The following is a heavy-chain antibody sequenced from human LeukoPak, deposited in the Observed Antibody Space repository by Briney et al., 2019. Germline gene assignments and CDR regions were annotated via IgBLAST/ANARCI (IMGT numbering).Heavy chain of an antibody. J-gene: IGHJ1*01. CDR3: ARGRQLHLGESFPFAEFFQP. CDR2: INPNSGGT. D-gene: IGHD3-16*01. CDR1: GYTFTGQY. V-gene: IGHV1-2*02. Sequence: WASAKVSCKTSGYTFTGQYLHWVRQAPGQGLEWMGWINPNSGGTKSAQKFQGRVIMTRDTSISTAYMELRSLGSDDTAVYYCARGRQLHLGESFPFAEFFQPWGQGTLVTVFS.